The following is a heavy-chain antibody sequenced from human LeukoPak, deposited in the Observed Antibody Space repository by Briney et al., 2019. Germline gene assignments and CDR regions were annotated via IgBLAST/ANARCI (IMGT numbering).Heavy chain of an antibody. J-gene: IGHJ4*02. CDR2: TNPSGGST. CDR3: ARATVRLGYCTV. CDR1: GYSFTSYY. V-gene: IGHV1-46*01. Sequence: ASVKVSCKASGYSFTSYYMYWVRQAPGQGLEWMGVTNPSGGSTNYAQKFQGRVTMTRDTSTSTVYMELSSLRSEDTAVYYCARATVRLGYCTVWGQGTLVTVSS. D-gene: IGHD2-8*02.